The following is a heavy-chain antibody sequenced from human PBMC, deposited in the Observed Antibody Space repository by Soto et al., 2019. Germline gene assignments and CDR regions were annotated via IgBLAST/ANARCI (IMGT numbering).Heavy chain of an antibody. Sequence: SETLSLTCTVSGGSISTYDWSWIRQSPGKGLEWIGCIYYSGSTNYNPSLKSRVTISVDTSKNQFSLKLSSVTAADTAVYYCARVAAATSHYFDYWGQGALVTVSS. CDR3: ARVAAATSHYFDY. V-gene: IGHV4-59*01. J-gene: IGHJ4*02. CDR1: GGSISTYD. CDR2: IYYSGST. D-gene: IGHD2-15*01.